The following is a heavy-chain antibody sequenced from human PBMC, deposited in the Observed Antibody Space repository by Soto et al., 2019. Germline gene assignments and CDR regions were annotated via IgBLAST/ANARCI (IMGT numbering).Heavy chain of an antibody. CDR2: IIPIFGTA. J-gene: IGHJ6*02. CDR1: GGTFSSYA. V-gene: IGHV1-69*06. CDR3: AGGIRHGGNGVRGLLYGMDV. D-gene: IGHD2-15*01. Sequence: QVQLVQSGAEVKKPGSSVKVSCKASGGTFSSYAISWVRQAPGQGLEWMGGIIPIFGTANYAQKFQGRVTITADKSTSTAYMELSSLRSEDTAVYYCAGGIRHGGNGVRGLLYGMDVWGQGTTVTVSS.